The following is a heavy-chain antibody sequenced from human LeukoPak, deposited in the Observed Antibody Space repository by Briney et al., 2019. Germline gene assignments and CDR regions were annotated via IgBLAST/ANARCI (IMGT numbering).Heavy chain of an antibody. CDR3: ARDPYLDIVVVPAAIYYGMDV. J-gene: IGHJ6*02. Sequence: SETLSLTCAVYGGSFSGYYWSWIRQPPGKGLEWIGEINHSGSTNYNPSLKSRVTISVDTSKNQCSLKLSSVTAADTAVYYCARDPYLDIVVVPAAIYYGMDVWGQGTTVTVSS. CDR2: INHSGST. V-gene: IGHV4-34*01. CDR1: GGSFSGYY. D-gene: IGHD2-2*03.